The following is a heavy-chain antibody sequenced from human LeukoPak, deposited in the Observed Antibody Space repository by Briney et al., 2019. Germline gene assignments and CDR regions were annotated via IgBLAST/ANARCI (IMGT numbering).Heavy chain of an antibody. Sequence: PSETLSLTCAVSGGSISSENPHWGWIRQSPGNGLEWIGTIYYSGSAYYSPSLKSRVTISLDTSKNQFSLRLTSVTATDTAIYYCAKHRGAYNFADAFDFWGQGTMVTVSS. D-gene: IGHD5-24*01. CDR1: GGSISSENPH. J-gene: IGHJ3*01. CDR2: IYYSGSA. CDR3: AKHRGAYNFADAFDF. V-gene: IGHV4-39*01.